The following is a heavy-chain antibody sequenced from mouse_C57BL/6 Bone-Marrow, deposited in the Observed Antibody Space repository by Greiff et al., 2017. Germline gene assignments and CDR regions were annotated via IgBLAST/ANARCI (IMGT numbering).Heavy chain of an antibody. CDR2: INPNNGGT. Sequence: VKLQQSGPELVKPGASVKISCKASGYTFTDYYMNWVKQSHGKSLEWIGDINPNNGGTSYNQKFKGKATLTVDKSSSTAYMELRRLTSEDSAVYYCARQNYYDSSRACFAYWGQGTLVTVSA. CDR1: GYTFTDYY. CDR3: ARQNYYDSSRACFAY. J-gene: IGHJ3*01. V-gene: IGHV1-26*01. D-gene: IGHD1-1*01.